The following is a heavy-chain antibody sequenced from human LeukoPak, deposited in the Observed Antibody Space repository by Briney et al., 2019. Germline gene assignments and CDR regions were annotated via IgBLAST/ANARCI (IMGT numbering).Heavy chain of an antibody. D-gene: IGHD6-13*01. J-gene: IGHJ4*02. CDR3: ARGSGSSWYFYFDY. Sequence: PGGSLRLSCAASGFTFSDYCMGWVRQAPGKGLEWISYISSSGGDRFYADSVQGRFTISRDNAWNSLYLQMNSLRAEDTALYYCARGSGSSWYFYFDYWGQGTLVTVSS. CDR2: ISSSGGDR. V-gene: IGHV3-11*01. CDR1: GFTFSDYC.